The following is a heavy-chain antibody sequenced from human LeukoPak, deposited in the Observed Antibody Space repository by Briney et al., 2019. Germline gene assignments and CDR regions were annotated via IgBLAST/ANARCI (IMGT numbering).Heavy chain of an antibody. CDR3: ARHVYYDILTGYYNPLEFDY. D-gene: IGHD3-9*01. CDR1: GGSISSSSYY. V-gene: IGHV4-39*01. J-gene: IGHJ4*02. CDR2: IYYSGST. Sequence: SETLSLTCTVSGGSISSSSYYWGWIRQPPGKGLEWIGSIYYSGSTYYNPSLKSRVTISVDTSKNRFSLKLSSVTAADTAVYYCARHVYYDILTGYYNPLEFDYWGQGTLVTVSS.